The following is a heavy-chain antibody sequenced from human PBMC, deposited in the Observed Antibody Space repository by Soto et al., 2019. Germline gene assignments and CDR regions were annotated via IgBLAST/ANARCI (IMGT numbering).Heavy chain of an antibody. CDR1: GCTFSSYA. V-gene: IGHV1-69*13. J-gene: IGHJ3*02. D-gene: IGHD2-15*01. CDR2: IIPIFGTA. CDR3: ARATHEVRSCSGGSCYWSAFDI. Sequence: ASVKVSCKASGCTFSSYAISWVRQAPGQGLEWMGGIIPIFGTANYAQKFQGRVTITADESTSTAYMELSSLRSEDTAVYYCARATHEVRSCSGGSCYWSAFDIWGQGTMVTVSS.